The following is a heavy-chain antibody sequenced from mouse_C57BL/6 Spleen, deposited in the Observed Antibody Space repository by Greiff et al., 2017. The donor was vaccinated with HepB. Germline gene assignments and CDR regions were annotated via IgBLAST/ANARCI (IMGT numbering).Heavy chain of an antibody. Sequence: DVKLVESGGGLVKPGGSLKLSCAASGFTFSDYGMHWVRQAPEKGLEWVAYISSGSSTIYYADTVKGRFTISRDNAKNTLFLQMTSLRSEDTAMYYCARKEIITTVVATEYYAMDYWGQGTSVTVSS. CDR2: ISSGSSTI. CDR1: GFTFSDYG. D-gene: IGHD1-1*01. V-gene: IGHV5-17*01. CDR3: ARKEIITTVVATEYYAMDY. J-gene: IGHJ4*01.